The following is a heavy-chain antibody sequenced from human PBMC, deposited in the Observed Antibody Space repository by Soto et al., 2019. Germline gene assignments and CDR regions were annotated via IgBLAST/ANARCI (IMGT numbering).Heavy chain of an antibody. CDR2: IRPDGSAT. D-gene: IGHD2-21*02. V-gene: IGHV3-7*01. CDR1: GLTFGSYW. J-gene: IGHJ4*02. CDR3: ARAGYCGPGCYYYFDY. Sequence: GGSLRLSCAVSGLTFGSYWMNWVRLIPGKGLEWVAYIRPDGSATYYVDSVKGRFTISRDNAKNSLYLQMNSLRVEDTSVYYCARAGYCGPGCYYYFDYWGQGTLVTVSS.